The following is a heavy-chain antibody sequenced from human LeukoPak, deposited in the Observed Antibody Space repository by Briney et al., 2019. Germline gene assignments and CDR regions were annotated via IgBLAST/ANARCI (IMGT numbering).Heavy chain of an antibody. J-gene: IGHJ4*02. CDR2: ISYSGSP. CDR1: GDSIATYY. V-gene: IGHV4-59*08. CDR3: ARRKGCSGGSCYGDTFDY. D-gene: IGHD2-15*01. Sequence: SETLSLTCSVSGDSIATYYWSWIRQPPGKGLEWIGYISYSGSPYYNPSLKSRVTMSVDTSKNQFSLKLSSVTAADAAVYYCARRKGCSGGSCYGDTFDYWGQGTLVTVSS.